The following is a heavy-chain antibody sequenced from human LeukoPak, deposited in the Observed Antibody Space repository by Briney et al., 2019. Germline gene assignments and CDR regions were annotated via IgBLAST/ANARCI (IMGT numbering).Heavy chain of an antibody. J-gene: IGHJ4*02. Sequence: PGGSLRLSCAASGFTFSSYAMTWVRQAPGKGLEWVSGISGSGGNSYYADSVKGRFAISRDNSKNTLYLQLSDLRAEDTAVYYCARVIVATYYFDYWGQGTLVTVSS. D-gene: IGHD5-12*01. CDR3: ARVIVATYYFDY. CDR1: GFTFSSYA. CDR2: ISGSGGNS. V-gene: IGHV3-23*01.